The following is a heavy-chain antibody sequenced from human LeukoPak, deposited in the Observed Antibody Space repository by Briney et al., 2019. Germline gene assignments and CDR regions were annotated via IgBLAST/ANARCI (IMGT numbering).Heavy chain of an antibody. D-gene: IGHD3-22*01. V-gene: IGHV3-21*01. CDR3: ARSPPYYYDSSGYYYPLYYYYMDV. CDR1: GFTFSSYS. Sequence: KPGGSLRLSCAASGFTFSSYSMNWVRQAPGRGLEWVSSISRSSSYIYYADSVKGRFTISRDNAKNSLYLQMNSLRAEDTAVYYCARSPPYYYDSSGYYYPLYYYYMDVWGKGTTVTVSS. J-gene: IGHJ6*03. CDR2: ISRSSSYI.